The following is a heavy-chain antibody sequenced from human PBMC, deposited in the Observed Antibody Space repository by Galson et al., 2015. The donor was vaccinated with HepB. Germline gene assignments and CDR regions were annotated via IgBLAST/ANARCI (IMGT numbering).Heavy chain of an antibody. V-gene: IGHV4-39*01. CDR3: ARHDGYSYGLVDY. CDR1: GGSISSSSYY. Sequence: SETLSLTCTVSGGSISSSSYYWGWIRQPPGKGLEWIGSIYYSGSTYYNPSLKSRVTISVDTSKNQFSLKLSSVTAADTAVYYCARHDGYSYGLVDYWGQGTLVTVSS. J-gene: IGHJ4*02. D-gene: IGHD5-18*01. CDR2: IYYSGST.